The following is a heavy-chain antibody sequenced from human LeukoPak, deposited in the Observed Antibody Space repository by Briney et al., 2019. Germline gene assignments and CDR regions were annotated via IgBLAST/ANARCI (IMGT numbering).Heavy chain of an antibody. CDR3: ARHRRDYYGSGRMYYFDY. Sequence: SETLSLTCTVSGGSISSSSYYWGWIRQPPGKGLEWIGSIYYSGSTYYNPSLKSRVTISVDTSKNQFSLKLSSVTAADTAVYYCARHRRDYYGSGRMYYFDYWGQGTLVTVSS. V-gene: IGHV4-39*07. J-gene: IGHJ4*02. CDR2: IYYSGST. D-gene: IGHD3-10*01. CDR1: GGSISSSSYY.